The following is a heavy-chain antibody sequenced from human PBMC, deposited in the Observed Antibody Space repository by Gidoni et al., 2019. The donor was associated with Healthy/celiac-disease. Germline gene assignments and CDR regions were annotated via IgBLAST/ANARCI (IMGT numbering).Heavy chain of an antibody. CDR2: IYYSGST. J-gene: IGHJ2*01. CDR3: ASSMIVENWYFDL. CDR1: GGSISSGGYY. Sequence: QLQLQESGPGLVKPSQTLSLTCAVSGGSISSGGYYWSWIRQPPGKGLEWIGYIYYSGSTYYNPSLKSRVTISVDTSKNQFSLKLSSVTAADTAVYYCASSMIVENWYFDLWGRGTLVTVSS. V-gene: IGHV4-30-4*01. D-gene: IGHD3-22*01.